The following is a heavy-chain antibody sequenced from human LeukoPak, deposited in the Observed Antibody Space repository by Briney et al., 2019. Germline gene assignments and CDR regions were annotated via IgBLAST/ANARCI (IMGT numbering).Heavy chain of an antibody. CDR1: GGSFTNYY. CDR3: ARGGYSSGWYLSRGFDY. D-gene: IGHD6-19*01. CDR2: INHSGST. J-gene: IGHJ4*02. V-gene: IGHV4-34*01. Sequence: SETLSLTCAVYGGSFTNYYWSWIRQPPGKGLEWIGEINHSGSTKCNPSLKSRVTISIDTSKNQLSLKLSSVTAADTAVYYCARGGYSSGWYLSRGFDYWGQGTLVTVSS.